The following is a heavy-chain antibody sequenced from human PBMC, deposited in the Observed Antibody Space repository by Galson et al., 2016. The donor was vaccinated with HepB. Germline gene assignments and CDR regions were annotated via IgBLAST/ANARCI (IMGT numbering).Heavy chain of an antibody. J-gene: IGHJ6*02. D-gene: IGHD3-10*01. CDR2: IKSKSDGGTT. V-gene: IGHV3-15*07. Sequence: SLRLSCAVSGFTFSEAWMNWVRQAXGKGLEWVGRIKSKSDGGTTDYSAAVNGRVTIPRDDSKNTLYLEMHSLKTKDTAVYYCTSVWFADLFSAFYYYGMDVWGQGTTVTVSS. CDR1: GFTFSEAW. CDR3: TSVWFADLFSAFYYYGMDV.